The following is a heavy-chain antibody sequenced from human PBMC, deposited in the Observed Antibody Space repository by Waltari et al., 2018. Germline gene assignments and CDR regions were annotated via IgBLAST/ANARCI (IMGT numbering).Heavy chain of an antibody. CDR1: GGSISCYY. CDR3: ARGEGWLGNDY. CDR2: IYYSGST. J-gene: IGHJ4*02. V-gene: IGHV4-59*01. D-gene: IGHD3-10*01. Sequence: QVQLQESGPGLVKPSETLSLTCTVSGGSISCYYWSWIRQPPGKGLEWIGYIYYSGSTNYNPSLKSRVTISVDTSKNQFSLKLSSVTAADTAVYYCARGEGWLGNDYWGQGTLVTVSS.